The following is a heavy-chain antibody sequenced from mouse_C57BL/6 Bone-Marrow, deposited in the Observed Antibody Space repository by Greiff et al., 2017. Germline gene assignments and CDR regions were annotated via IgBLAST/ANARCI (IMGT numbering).Heavy chain of an antibody. D-gene: IGHD2-4*01. CDR1: GYTFTSYW. Sequence: VQLQQPGAELVKPGASVKLSCKASGYTFTSYWMQWVKQRPGQGLEWIGEIDPSDSYNNYNQKFKGKATLTVDTSSSTAYMQLSSLTSEDSAVYYCARRIYYDYDWFAYWGQGTLVTVSA. CDR2: IDPSDSYN. V-gene: IGHV1-50*01. CDR3: ARRIYYDYDWFAY. J-gene: IGHJ3*01.